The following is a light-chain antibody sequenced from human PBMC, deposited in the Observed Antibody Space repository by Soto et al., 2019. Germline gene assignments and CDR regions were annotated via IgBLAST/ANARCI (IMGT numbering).Light chain of an antibody. V-gene: IGKV3-11*01. Sequence: EVVLTQSPVTLSLSPGERATLSCRASQGVGSYVAWYQHKPGHLPRLLIYDTSNRAAGVPVRFSGSGSETDFTITINGRPPDDFAVYCCQQRSTWPALTVGGGTKVEV. CDR3: QQRSTWPALT. J-gene: IGKJ4*01. CDR1: QGVGSY. CDR2: DTS.